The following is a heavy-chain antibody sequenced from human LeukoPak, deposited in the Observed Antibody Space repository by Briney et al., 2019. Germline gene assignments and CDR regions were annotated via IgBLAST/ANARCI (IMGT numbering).Heavy chain of an antibody. Sequence: PSETLSLTCAVYGGSFSGYYWSWIRQPPGKGLEWIGEINHSGSTNYNPSLKSRVTISVDTSKNQFSLKLSSVTAADTAVYYCARAQDSSGPPYGMDVWGQGTTVTVSS. D-gene: IGHD3-22*01. CDR2: INHSGST. J-gene: IGHJ6*02. CDR1: GGSFSGYY. CDR3: ARAQDSSGPPYGMDV. V-gene: IGHV4-34*01.